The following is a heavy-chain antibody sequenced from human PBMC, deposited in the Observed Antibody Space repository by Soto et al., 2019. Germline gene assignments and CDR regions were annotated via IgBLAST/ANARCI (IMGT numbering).Heavy chain of an antibody. CDR1: GFTFSSYA. D-gene: IGHD3-16*02. CDR3: AKDSSFQFLIRAGYFDL. Sequence: PGVSMRLSCAASGFTFSSYAMSWVRQAPGKGLEWVSAISGSGGSTYYADSVKGRFTISRDNSKNTLYLQMNSLRAEDTAVYYCAKDSSFQFLIRAGYFDLWGRGTLVTVSS. V-gene: IGHV3-23*01. J-gene: IGHJ2*01. CDR2: ISGSGGST.